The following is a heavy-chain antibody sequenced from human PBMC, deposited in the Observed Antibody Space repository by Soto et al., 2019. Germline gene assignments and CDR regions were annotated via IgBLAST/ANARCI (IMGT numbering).Heavy chain of an antibody. CDR3: AKDGVVGAAGAEYFQK. D-gene: IGHD2-2*01. V-gene: IGHV3-74*01. Sequence: GGSLRLSCAASGFSINSYWIHWVRQAPGKGLVWLLRINIDGTSTTYADSVKGRFSISRDDAKNTLYLQVTSLRAEDTALYYCAKDGVVGAAGAEYFQKWGQGTLVTVSS. J-gene: IGHJ1*01. CDR2: INIDGTST. CDR1: GFSINSYW.